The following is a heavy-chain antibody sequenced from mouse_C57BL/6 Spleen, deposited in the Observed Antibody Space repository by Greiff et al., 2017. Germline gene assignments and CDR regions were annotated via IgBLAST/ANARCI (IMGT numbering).Heavy chain of an antibody. CDR2: IHPNYGTS. V-gene: IGHV1-39*01. CDR1: GYSFPDYN. CDR3: ARHRRREWYFDV. J-gene: IGHJ1*03. Sequence: VQLQPSGPELVKPGASVKISCKASGYSFPDYNMNWVKQSNGKSLEWIGVIHPNYGTSSYHQKFKGKAPLTVDQSSSTASMQLSSLTSEDSAVYYCARHRRREWYFDVWGTGTTVTVSS.